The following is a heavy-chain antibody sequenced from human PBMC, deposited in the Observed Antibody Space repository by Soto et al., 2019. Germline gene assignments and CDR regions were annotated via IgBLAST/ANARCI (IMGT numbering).Heavy chain of an antibody. CDR1: GYSFTNYD. V-gene: IGHV1-8*01. CDR3: ARGRGYYDTVDY. D-gene: IGHD3-22*01. CDR2: MNSNSGST. J-gene: IGHJ4*02. Sequence: ASVKVSCKASGYSFTNYDINWVRQATGQGLEWMGWMNSNSGSTGHAPKFQGRVAMTRDTSISTAYMELSSLRSDDTAVYYCARGRGYYDTVDYWGPGTLVTVSS.